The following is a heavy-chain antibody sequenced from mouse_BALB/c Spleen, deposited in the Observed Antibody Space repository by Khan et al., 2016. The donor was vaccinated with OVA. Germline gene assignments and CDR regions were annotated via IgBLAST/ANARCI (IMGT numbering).Heavy chain of an antibody. J-gene: IGHJ3*01. CDR3: ARRNYVGYTLAY. V-gene: IGHV1-76*01. CDR1: GYTFTDYY. D-gene: IGHD1-2*01. Sequence: QVQLQQPGAELARPGASVKLSCKASGYTFTDYYINWVKQRTGQGLEWIGAIYPGSGNTYYNEKFKDKATLTADKSSTTAYMQLSSLTSEDSEVYFGARRNYVGYTLAYGGQGTLVTVSA. CDR2: IYPGSGNT.